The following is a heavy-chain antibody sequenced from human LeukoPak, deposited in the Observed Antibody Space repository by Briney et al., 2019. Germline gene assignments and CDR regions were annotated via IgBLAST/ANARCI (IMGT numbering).Heavy chain of an antibody. Sequence: PSETLSLTCAVYGGSFSGYYWSWIRQPPGKGLEWIGEINHSGSTNYNPSLKSRVTISVDTSKNQFSLKLSSVTAADTAVYYCASGRGRVYWGQGTLVTVSS. J-gene: IGHJ4*02. CDR2: INHSGST. V-gene: IGHV4-34*01. CDR1: GGSFSGYY. D-gene: IGHD3-10*01. CDR3: ASGRGRVY.